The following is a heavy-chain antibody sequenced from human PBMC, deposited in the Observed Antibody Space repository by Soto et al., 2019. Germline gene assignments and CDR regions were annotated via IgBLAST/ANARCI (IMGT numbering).Heavy chain of an antibody. CDR1: GFTFSSYW. V-gene: IGHV3-74*01. Sequence: EVQLVESGGGLVQPGGSLRLSCAASGFTFSSYWMHWVRQAPGKGLVWVSRINSDGSSTSYADSVKGRFTISRDNAKNTLYLKMNSLRAEDTAVYYCARDCSSSWGYGMDVWGQGTTVTVSS. CDR2: INSDGSST. D-gene: IGHD6-13*01. CDR3: ARDCSSSWGYGMDV. J-gene: IGHJ6*02.